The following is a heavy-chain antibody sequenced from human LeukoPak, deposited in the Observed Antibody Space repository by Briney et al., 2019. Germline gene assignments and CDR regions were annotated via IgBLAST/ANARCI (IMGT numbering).Heavy chain of an antibody. CDR2: IYPGDSDT. D-gene: IGHD3-10*01. Sequence: GESLQISCKGSGYSFTSYWIGWVRQMPGKGLEWMGIIYPGDSDTRYSPSFQGQVTISADKSISTAYLQWSSLKASDTAMYYCARLAYYGSGPLHGMDVWGQGTTVTVSS. CDR3: ARLAYYGSGPLHGMDV. V-gene: IGHV5-51*01. CDR1: GYSFTSYW. J-gene: IGHJ6*02.